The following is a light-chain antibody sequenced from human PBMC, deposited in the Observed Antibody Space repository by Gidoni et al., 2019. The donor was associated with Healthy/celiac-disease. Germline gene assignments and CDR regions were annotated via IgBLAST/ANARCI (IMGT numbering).Light chain of an antibody. CDR2: GAS. CDR1: QSVSSN. Sequence: EIVMTQSPATLSVSPGERATLSCRASQSVSSNLAWYQQKPCQAPRLLIYGASTRATGIPAGFSGSGSGTEFTLTISSLQSEDFAVYYCQQYNNWPRTFGQGTKLEIK. J-gene: IGKJ2*01. V-gene: IGKV3-15*01. CDR3: QQYNNWPRT.